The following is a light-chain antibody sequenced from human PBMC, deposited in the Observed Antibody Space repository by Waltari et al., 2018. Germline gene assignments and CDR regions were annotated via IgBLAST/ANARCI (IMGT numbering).Light chain of an antibody. CDR3: AVWDDSLDGPV. CDR2: HNN. V-gene: IGLV1-44*01. J-gene: IGLJ3*02. CDR1: DSNIGKNP. Sequence: QSVLTQPPSASGTPGQRVTISCSGSDSNIGKNPINWYQQVPGTAPKAVIYHNNERPSGFPGRFSVSKSGTSASLAISGLQSEDEGDYYCAVWDDSLDGPVFGGGTKLTVL.